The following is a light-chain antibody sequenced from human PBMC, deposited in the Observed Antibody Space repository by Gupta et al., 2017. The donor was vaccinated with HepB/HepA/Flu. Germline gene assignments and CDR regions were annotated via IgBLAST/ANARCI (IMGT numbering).Light chain of an antibody. J-gene: IGLJ2*01. V-gene: IGLV2-23*02. CDR1: SSDVGSYNL. Sequence: QSSLTQPASVSGSPGQSITISCTAISSDVGSYNLVSWYQQNPGKAPKLMIYEVSKRPSGVSNRFSGSKSGNTASLTISGLQAECEADYYCCSYAGSSTFVVFGGGTKLTVL. CDR2: EVS. CDR3: CSYAGSSTFVV.